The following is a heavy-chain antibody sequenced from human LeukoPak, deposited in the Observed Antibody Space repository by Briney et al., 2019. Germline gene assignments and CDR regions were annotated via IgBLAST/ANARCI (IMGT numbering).Heavy chain of an antibody. V-gene: IGHV1-2*02. J-gene: IGHJ4*02. D-gene: IGHD6-19*01. CDR1: GYTFTGYY. CDR2: INPNSGGT. Sequence: ASVKVSCKASGYTFTGYYMHWVRQAPRQGLEWMGWINPNSGGTNYAQKFQGRVTMTRDTSISTAYMELSRLRSDDTAVHYCARDDSSGWSEYWGQGTLVTVSS. CDR3: ARDDSSGWSEY.